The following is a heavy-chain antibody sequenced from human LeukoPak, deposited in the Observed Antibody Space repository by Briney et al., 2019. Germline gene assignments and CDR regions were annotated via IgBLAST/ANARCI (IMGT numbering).Heavy chain of an antibody. CDR2: IYSGGST. D-gene: IGHD3-10*01. Sequence: GGSLRLSCAASGFTVSSSFMSWVRQAPGKGLEWVSVIYSGGSTYYADSVKGRFTISRDNSKNTLYLQMNSLRAEDTAVYYCARVGYTYYYGSGSPRHNWFDPWGQGTLVTVSS. V-gene: IGHV3-66*01. CDR1: GFTVSSSF. CDR3: ARVGYTYYYGSGSPRHNWFDP. J-gene: IGHJ5*02.